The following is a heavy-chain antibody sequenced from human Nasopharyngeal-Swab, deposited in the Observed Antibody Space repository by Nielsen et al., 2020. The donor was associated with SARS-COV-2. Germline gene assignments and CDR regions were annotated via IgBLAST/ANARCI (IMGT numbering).Heavy chain of an antibody. CDR3: ATTTWYYGMDV. CDR2: ISGSGATT. Sequence: GGSLRLSCEVSGFTFGNYAMSWVRQAPGKGLEWVSAISGSGATTYYADSVKGRFTISRDNSKNTLYLQMNSLRAEDTAVYYCATTTWYYGMDVWGQGTTVTVSS. CDR1: GFTFGNYA. J-gene: IGHJ6*02. V-gene: IGHV3-23*01. D-gene: IGHD4-17*01.